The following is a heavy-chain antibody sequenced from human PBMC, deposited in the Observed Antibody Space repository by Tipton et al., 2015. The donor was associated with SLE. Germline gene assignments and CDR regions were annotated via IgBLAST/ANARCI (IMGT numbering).Heavy chain of an antibody. Sequence: VQLVQSGAEVKKPGESLKISCKGSGYSFTSYWIGWVRQMPGKGLEWMGIIYPGDADTSYSPSFQGQVTISADKSISTAYLQGSSLKASDTAMYYCARFQQLASYYYYGMDVWGQGTTVTVSS. J-gene: IGHJ6*02. V-gene: IGHV5-51*03. CDR1: GYSFTSYW. CDR3: ARFQQLASYYYYGMDV. D-gene: IGHD6-13*01. CDR2: IYPGDADT.